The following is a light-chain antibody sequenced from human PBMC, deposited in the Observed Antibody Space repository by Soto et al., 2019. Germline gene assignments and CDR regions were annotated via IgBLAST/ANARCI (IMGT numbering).Light chain of an antibody. V-gene: IGLV1-40*01. Sequence: QSVLTQPPSVSGAPRQRVTISCTGSSSNFGAGYDVHWYQQLPGTAPKLLIYANNIRPSGVPDRFSGSKSGTLASLAITGLQAEDEAEYYCQSYDTSLRGSVFGGGTKLTVL. CDR2: ANN. J-gene: IGLJ3*02. CDR1: SSNFGAGYD. CDR3: QSYDTSLRGSV.